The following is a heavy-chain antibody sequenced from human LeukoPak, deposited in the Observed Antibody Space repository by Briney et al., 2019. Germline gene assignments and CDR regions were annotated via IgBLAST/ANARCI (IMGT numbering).Heavy chain of an antibody. CDR1: GGSISSYY. CDR3: ARVGVYDYVWGSYCCPMDV. D-gene: IGHD3-16*02. Sequence: SETLSLTCTVSGGSISSYYWSWIRQPPGKGLEWIGYIYYSGSTNYNPSLKSRVTISVDTSKNQFSLRLSSVTAADTAVYYCARVGVYDYVWGSYCCPMDVWGKGTTVTVSS. CDR2: IYYSGST. J-gene: IGHJ6*03. V-gene: IGHV4-59*01.